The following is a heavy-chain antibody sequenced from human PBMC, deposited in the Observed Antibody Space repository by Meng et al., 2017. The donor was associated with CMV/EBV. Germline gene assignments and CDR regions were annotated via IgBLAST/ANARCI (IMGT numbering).Heavy chain of an antibody. V-gene: IGHV3-66*02. CDR3: AGKGEGRYCSSTSCYFHY. CDR1: GFTVSSNY. CDR2: IYSGGSK. D-gene: IGHD2-2*01. J-gene: IGHJ4*02. Sequence: GGSLRLSCAASGFTVSSNYMSWVRQAPGKGLEWVSVIYSGGSKYYADSVEGRLTNSKENSKNTLYPQMNSLRADDTAVCYCAGKGEGRYCSSTSCYFHYWGQGKLVTVSS.